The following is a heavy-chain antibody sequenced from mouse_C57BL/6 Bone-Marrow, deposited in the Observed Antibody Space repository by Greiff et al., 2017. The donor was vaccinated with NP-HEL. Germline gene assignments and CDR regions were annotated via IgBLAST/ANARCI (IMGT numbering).Heavy chain of an antibody. Sequence: DVKLVESGEGLVKPGGSLKLSCAASGFPFSSYAMSWVRQTPEKRLEWVAYISSGGEYIYYADPVKGRFTISRDNARNTLYLQMSSLKSEDTAMYYCTRKDYYGSSSYYAMDYWGQGTSVTVSS. CDR1: GFPFSSYA. CDR2: ISSGGEYI. J-gene: IGHJ4*01. V-gene: IGHV5-9-1*02. CDR3: TRKDYYGSSSYYAMDY. D-gene: IGHD1-1*01.